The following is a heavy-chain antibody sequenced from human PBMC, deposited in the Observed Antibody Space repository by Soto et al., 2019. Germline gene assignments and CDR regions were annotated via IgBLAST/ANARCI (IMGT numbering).Heavy chain of an antibody. Sequence: EVQLLESGGGLVQPGGSLRLSCAASGFTFSSYAMTWVRQAPGKGLEWVSGISGSGGSTYYADSVKGRFTISRDNSKNTLYLQMNRLRAEDTAVYYCAKDLEGPNPNWFDLWGQGTLVTVSS. CDR2: ISGSGGST. J-gene: IGHJ5*02. D-gene: IGHD1-1*01. CDR3: AKDLEGPNPNWFDL. V-gene: IGHV3-23*01. CDR1: GFTFSSYA.